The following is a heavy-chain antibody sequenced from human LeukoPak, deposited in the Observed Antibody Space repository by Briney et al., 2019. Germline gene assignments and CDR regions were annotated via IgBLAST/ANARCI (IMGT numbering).Heavy chain of an antibody. V-gene: IGHV4-59*12. CDR1: GGSISSYY. Sequence: SETLSLTCTVSGGSISSYYWSWIRQPPGKGLEWIGYIYYSGSTYYNPSLKSRVTISVDTSKNQFSLKLSSVTAADTAVYYCARAPYYDSSGPDYWGQGTLVTVSS. J-gene: IGHJ4*02. D-gene: IGHD3-22*01. CDR2: IYYSGST. CDR3: ARAPYYDSSGPDY.